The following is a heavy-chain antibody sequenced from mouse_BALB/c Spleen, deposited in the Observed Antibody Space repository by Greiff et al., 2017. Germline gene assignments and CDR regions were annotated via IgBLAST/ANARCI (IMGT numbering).Heavy chain of an antibody. J-gene: IGHJ3*01. V-gene: IGHV5-12-1*01. CDR2: ISSGGGST. CDR1: GFAFSSYD. Sequence: EVKLVESGGGLVKPGGSLKLSCAASGFAFSSYDMSWVRQTPEKRLEWVAYISSGGGSTYYPDTVTGRFTISRDNAKNTLYLQMSSLKSEDTAMYYCGRPGGSGPWFAYWGQGTLVTVSA. D-gene: IGHD3-2*02. CDR3: GRPGGSGPWFAY.